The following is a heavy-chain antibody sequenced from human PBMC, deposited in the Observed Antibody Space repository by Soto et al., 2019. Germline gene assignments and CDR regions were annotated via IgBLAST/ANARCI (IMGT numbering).Heavy chain of an antibody. CDR3: ARDGHYYDSSGYYLAVRFDY. CDR2: ISSSSSTI. J-gene: IGHJ4*02. V-gene: IGHV3-48*02. CDR1: GFTFSSYS. Sequence: PGGSLRLSCAASGFTFSSYSMNWVRQAPGKGLEWVSYISSSSSTIYYADSVKGRFTISRDNAKNSLYLQMNSLRDEDTAVYYCARDGHYYDSSGYYLAVRFDYWGQGTLVTVSS. D-gene: IGHD3-22*01.